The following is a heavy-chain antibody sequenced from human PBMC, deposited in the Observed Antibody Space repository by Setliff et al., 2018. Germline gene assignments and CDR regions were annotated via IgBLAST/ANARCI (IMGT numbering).Heavy chain of an antibody. D-gene: IGHD6-19*01. CDR3: ARDTPPRYTGYSDGWAPFDF. CDR2: IYNGGSGT. J-gene: IGHJ4*02. CDR1: GFPVRSYV. V-gene: IGHV3-23*03. Sequence: LRLSCAASGFPVRSYVMTWVRQAPGKGLELVSMIYNGGSGTYYIDSEKVQGRIAMTTDTSTNTAYMELRNLRSDDTAVYYCARDTPPRYTGYSDGWAPFDFWGQGTLVTVSS.